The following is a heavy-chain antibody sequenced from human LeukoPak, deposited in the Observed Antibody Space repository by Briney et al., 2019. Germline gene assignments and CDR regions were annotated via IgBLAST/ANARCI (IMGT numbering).Heavy chain of an antibody. D-gene: IGHD5-18*01. V-gene: IGHV3-21*01. Sequence: GVSVRLSCASSGFTFRSYSMTWVRQAPGKGLDWVSSISSSGSYIYFPDSVKGRFTISRDNAKNSLYLQMNSLRAEDTAVYYCARGSGVQVWSSLDYWGQGTLVTVSS. J-gene: IGHJ4*02. CDR2: ISSSGSYI. CDR1: GFTFRSYS. CDR3: ARGSGVQVWSSLDY.